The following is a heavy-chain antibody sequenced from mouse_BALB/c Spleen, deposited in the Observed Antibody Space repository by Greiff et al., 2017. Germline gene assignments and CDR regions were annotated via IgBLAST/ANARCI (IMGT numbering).Heavy chain of an antibody. CDR2: IYPSDSYT. CDR1: GYTFTSYW. J-gene: IGHJ4*01. V-gene: IGHV1-69*02. D-gene: IGHD2-10*02. Sequence: QVQLQQSGAELVRPGASVKLSCKASGYTFTSYWINWVKQRPGQGLEWIGNIYPSDSYTNYNQKFKDKATLTVDKSSSTAYMQLSSPTSEDSAVYYCTSSMVTTFAMDYWGQGTSVTVSS. CDR3: TSSMVTTFAMDY.